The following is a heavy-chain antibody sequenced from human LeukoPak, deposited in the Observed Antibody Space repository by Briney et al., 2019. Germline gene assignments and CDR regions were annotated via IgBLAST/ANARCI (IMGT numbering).Heavy chain of an antibody. CDR3: GRADQWLLSPLDS. J-gene: IGHJ4*02. Sequence: GGSLRLSCAASGFTFSNYAMHWVRQAPGQGLEWVAVISYDGNNKYYADSVKGRFTISRDNAKNTPDLQMISLRAEDTTVYCCGRADQWLLSPLDSWGQGTMVTVSS. D-gene: IGHD3-22*01. CDR2: ISYDGNNK. CDR1: GFTFSNYA. V-gene: IGHV3-30-3*01.